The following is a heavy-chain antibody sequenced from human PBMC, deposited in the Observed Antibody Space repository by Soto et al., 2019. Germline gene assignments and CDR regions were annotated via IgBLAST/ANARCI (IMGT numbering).Heavy chain of an antibody. CDR1: GYTFTDYY. J-gene: IGHJ5*02. CDR2: INPNSGGT. V-gene: IGHV1-2*02. Sequence: SVKVSCKASGYTFTDYYIHWVRQAPGQGLEWMGWINPNSGGTNSAQKFQGRVTMTRDTSISTAYMELSSLRSDDTAVYFCARDRGVAGRRYNWFDPWGQGTLVTVSS. D-gene: IGHD6-6*01. CDR3: ARDRGVAGRRYNWFDP.